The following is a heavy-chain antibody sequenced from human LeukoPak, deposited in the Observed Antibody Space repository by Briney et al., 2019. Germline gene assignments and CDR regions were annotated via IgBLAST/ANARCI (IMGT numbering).Heavy chain of an antibody. CDR3: AREGLAAAGLDY. CDR1: GFSFSSYS. Sequence: PGGSLRLSCEASGFSFSSYSMNWVRQAPGKGLEWVSSISSSSGYKYYADPVKGRLTISRDNAKNSLYLQMNSLRAEDTAIYYCAREGLAAAGLDYWGQGTLVTVSS. V-gene: IGHV3-21*01. CDR2: ISSSSGYK. D-gene: IGHD6-13*01. J-gene: IGHJ4*02.